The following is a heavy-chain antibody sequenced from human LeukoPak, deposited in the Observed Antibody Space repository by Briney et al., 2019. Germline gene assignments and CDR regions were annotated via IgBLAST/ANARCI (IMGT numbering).Heavy chain of an antibody. CDR1: GGSISSYY. Sequence: SETLSLTCTVSGGSISSYYWSWIRQPAGKGLEWIGRIYTSGSTNYNPSLKSRVTISVDTSKNNFSLRLSSVTAAETGVYYCARLEAATWAHFDYWGQGTLVTVSS. CDR3: ARLEAATWAHFDY. CDR2: IYTSGST. D-gene: IGHD2-15*01. J-gene: IGHJ4*02. V-gene: IGHV4-4*07.